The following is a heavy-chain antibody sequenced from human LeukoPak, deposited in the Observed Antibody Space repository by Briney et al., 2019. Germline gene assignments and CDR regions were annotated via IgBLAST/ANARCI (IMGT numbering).Heavy chain of an antibody. Sequence: SVKVSCKASGGTFSSYAISWVRQAPGQGLEWMGGIIPIFGTANYAQKFQGRVTITADKSTSTAYMELSSLRSEDTAVYYCARDSSGWYREDYWGQGTLVTVSS. CDR1: GGTFSSYA. J-gene: IGHJ4*02. V-gene: IGHV1-69*06. D-gene: IGHD6-19*01. CDR2: IIPIFGTA. CDR3: ARDSSGWYREDY.